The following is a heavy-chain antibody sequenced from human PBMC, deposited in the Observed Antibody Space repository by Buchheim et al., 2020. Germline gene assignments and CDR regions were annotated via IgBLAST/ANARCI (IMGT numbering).Heavy chain of an antibody. CDR1: GGSISSYY. V-gene: IGHV4-59*01. CDR3: ARGLDFWSGYTSEFDY. Sequence: QVQLQESGPGLVKPSETLSLTCTVSGGSISSYYWSWIRQPPGKGLEWIGYIYYSGSTNYNPPLKSRVTISVDTSKNQFSLKLSSVTAADTAVYYCARGLDFWSGYTSEFDYWGQGTL. D-gene: IGHD3-3*01. J-gene: IGHJ4*02. CDR2: IYYSGST.